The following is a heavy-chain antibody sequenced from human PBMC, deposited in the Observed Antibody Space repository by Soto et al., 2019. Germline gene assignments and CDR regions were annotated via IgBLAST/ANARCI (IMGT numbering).Heavy chain of an antibody. Sequence: GGSLRLSFEASGFAFSNAWMNWVRQAPGKGLEWVGRIKSKTDGGTTDYAAPVKGRFTISRDDSKNTLYLLMNSLKTEDTAVYYCTTDPVTMIVVVPSSGWGQGTLVTVSS. J-gene: IGHJ4*02. CDR1: GFAFSNAW. D-gene: IGHD3-22*01. V-gene: IGHV3-15*07. CDR3: TTDPVTMIVVVPSSG. CDR2: IKSKTDGGTT.